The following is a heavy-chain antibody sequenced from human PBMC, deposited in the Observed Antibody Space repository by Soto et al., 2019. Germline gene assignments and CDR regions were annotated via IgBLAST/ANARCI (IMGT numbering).Heavy chain of an antibody. CDR2: IYYSGST. D-gene: IGHD6-19*01. CDR3: ARGESSGWYSYYYYYMDV. V-gene: IGHV4-59*01. Sequence: QVQLQESGPGLVKPSETLSLTCTVSGGSISSYYWSWIRQPPGKGLEWIGYIYYSGSTNYNPSLKSRVTISVDTSKHQFSLKLSSVTAADTAVYYWARGESSGWYSYYYYYMDVWGKGTTVTVSS. CDR1: GGSISSYY. J-gene: IGHJ6*03.